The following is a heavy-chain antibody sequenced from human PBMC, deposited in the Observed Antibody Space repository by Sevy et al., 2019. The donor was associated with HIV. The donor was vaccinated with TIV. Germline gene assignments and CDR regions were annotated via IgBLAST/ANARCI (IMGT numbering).Heavy chain of an antibody. Sequence: ASVKVSCKASGYTFTDYCMHWVRHAPGEGLEWMGWINLNSRGTNYAQKFQGRVTMTRDTPISTAYMEVTRLTSDDTAIYYCARDGRYCDNTTWYLGYYGMDVWGQGTTVTVSS. D-gene: IGHD3-16*01. J-gene: IGHJ6*02. V-gene: IGHV1-2*02. CDR1: GYTFTDYC. CDR3: ARDGRYCDNTTWYLGYYGMDV. CDR2: INLNSRGT.